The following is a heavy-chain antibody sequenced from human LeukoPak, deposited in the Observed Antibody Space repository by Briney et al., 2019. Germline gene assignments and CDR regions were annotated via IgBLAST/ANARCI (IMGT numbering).Heavy chain of an antibody. J-gene: IGHJ4*02. V-gene: IGHV4-61*02. CDR1: GGSINSGGHY. CDR3: AKSCGGYVLDY. CDR2: ISSSGST. Sequence: SQTLSLTCTVSGGSINSGGHYWNWIRQPAGKGLEWIGRISSSGSTNYNPSLKSRGTMSLDTSKNQLSLKLSSVTAADTAIYYCAKSCGGYVLDYWGQGTLVTVSS. D-gene: IGHD2-21*01.